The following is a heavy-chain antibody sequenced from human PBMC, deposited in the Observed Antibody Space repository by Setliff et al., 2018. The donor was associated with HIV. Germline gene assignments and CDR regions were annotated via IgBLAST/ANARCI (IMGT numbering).Heavy chain of an antibody. D-gene: IGHD6-19*01. V-gene: IGHV1-18*01. CDR3: ARVPYRSAWFSGGHDAFDI. CDR1: GYSFARYG. CDR2: ISGFNGNT. Sequence: GASVKVSCKASGYSFARYGLSWVRQAPGQGLEWMGWISGFNGNTKYAQSFQGRVAMTTETATSTAYMEMGSLRSDDTAVYFCARVPYRSAWFSGGHDAFDIWGQGTMVTVSS. J-gene: IGHJ3*02.